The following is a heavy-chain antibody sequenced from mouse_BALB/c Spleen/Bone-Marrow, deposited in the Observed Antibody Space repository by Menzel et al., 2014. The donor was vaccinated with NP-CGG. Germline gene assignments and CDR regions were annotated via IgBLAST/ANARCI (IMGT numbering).Heavy chain of an antibody. J-gene: IGHJ4*01. CDR3: ASPFFSSFSFAF. Sequence: QVQLKESGAELARPGASVKLSCKASGYTFTSYWMQGVKQRPGQGLEGIGARNPGDGDTRYTQKFRGKATLTADVSSNTAYMQLSSLTSEDSAVYFCASPFFSSFSFAFWGPGTSVPFSS. CDR2: RNPGDGDT. CDR1: GYTFTSYW. V-gene: IGHV1-87*01.